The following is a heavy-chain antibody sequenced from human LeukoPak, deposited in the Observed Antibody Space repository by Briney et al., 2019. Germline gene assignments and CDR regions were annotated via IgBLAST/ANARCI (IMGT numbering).Heavy chain of an antibody. D-gene: IGHD3-10*01. J-gene: IGHJ4*02. CDR3: AGRFYGSGSRSFDY. Sequence: SETLSLTCAVYGGSFSGYYWSWIRQPPGKGLEWIGEINHSGSTNYNPSLKSRVTISVDTSKNQFSLKLSSVTAADTAVYYCAGRFYGSGSRSFDYWGQGTLVTVS. CDR2: INHSGST. CDR1: GGSFSGYY. V-gene: IGHV4-34*01.